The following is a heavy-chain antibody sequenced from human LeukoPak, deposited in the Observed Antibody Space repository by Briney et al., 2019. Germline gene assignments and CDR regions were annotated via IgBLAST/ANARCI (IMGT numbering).Heavy chain of an antibody. CDR2: MNPNSGNT. Sequence: ASVKVSCKASGYTFTSYDINWVRQATGQGLEWMGWMNPNSGNTGYAQKFQGRVTMTRNTSISTAYMELSSLRSEDTAVYYCARAMIVVVPDYYGMDVWGQGTTVTVSS. CDR1: GYTFTSYD. J-gene: IGHJ6*02. V-gene: IGHV1-8*01. CDR3: ARAMIVVVPDYYGMDV. D-gene: IGHD3-22*01.